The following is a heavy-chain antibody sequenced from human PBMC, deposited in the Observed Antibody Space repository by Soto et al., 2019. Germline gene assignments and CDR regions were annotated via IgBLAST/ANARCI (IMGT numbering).Heavy chain of an antibody. CDR2: IIPIFGTA. V-gene: IGHV1-69*12. CDR1: GGTFSSYA. J-gene: IGHJ2*01. D-gene: IGHD3-3*01. CDR3: ARLDYDFWSGYHWYFDL. Sequence: QVQLVQSGAEVKKPGSSVKVSCKASGGTFSSYAISWVRQAPGQGLEWMGGIIPIFGTANYAQKFQGRVTITADESTSTAYMELSSLRSEDTAVYYCARLDYDFWSGYHWYFDLWGRGPLVTVSS.